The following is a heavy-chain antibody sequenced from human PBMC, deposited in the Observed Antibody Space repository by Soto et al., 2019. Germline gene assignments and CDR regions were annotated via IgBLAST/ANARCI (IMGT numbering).Heavy chain of an antibody. J-gene: IGHJ4*02. CDR2: IYYSGST. Sequence: QVQLQESGPGLVKPSETLSLTCTVSGGSISSYYWSGIRRPPGKGLEWIGYIYYSGSTNYNPSLKSRVTISVDTSKNQFSLKLSSVTAADTAVYYCARHLDWLSRPFDYWGQGTLVTVSS. V-gene: IGHV4-59*08. CDR1: GGSISSYY. CDR3: ARHLDWLSRPFDY. D-gene: IGHD3-9*01.